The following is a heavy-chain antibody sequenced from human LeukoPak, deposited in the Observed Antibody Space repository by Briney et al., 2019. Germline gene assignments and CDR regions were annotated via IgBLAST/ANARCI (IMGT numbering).Heavy chain of an antibody. Sequence: PGRSLRLSCVVSGFTFSSNHWVRQAPGQGLEWVAVISYDGSKKYHADSVKGRFTISRDSSKNTLSLQMNSLRAEDTAVYYCAKEYDRVHDAFDIWGQGTMVTVSS. CDR2: ISYDGSKK. CDR3: AKEYDRVHDAFDI. D-gene: IGHD3-9*01. V-gene: IGHV3-30*18. J-gene: IGHJ3*02. CDR1: GFTFSSN.